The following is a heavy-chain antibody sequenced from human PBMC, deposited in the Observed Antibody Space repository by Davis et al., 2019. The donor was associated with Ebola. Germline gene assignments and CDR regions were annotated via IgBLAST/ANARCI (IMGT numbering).Heavy chain of an antibody. CDR2: INASGSA. CDR3: ARSYGSIDF. Sequence: MPSETLSLTCAVNGESFSDYYWTWIRQPPGKGLEWIGEINASGSANSGPSLKSRVTISIDTSKNHFSLNLTSVTAADTAVYFCARSYGSIDFWGQGILVTVSS. V-gene: IGHV4-34*01. CDR1: GESFSDYY. D-gene: IGHD1-26*01. J-gene: IGHJ4*02.